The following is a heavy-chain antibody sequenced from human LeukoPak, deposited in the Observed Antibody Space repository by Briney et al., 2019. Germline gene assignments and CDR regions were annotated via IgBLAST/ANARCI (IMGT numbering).Heavy chain of an antibody. CDR1: GFTFNNHD. Sequence: PGGSLRLSCAASGFTFNNHDMHWVRQAPGKGLEWVSVIYSGGSTYYADSVKGRFTISRDNSKNTMYLQMNSLRVEDTAVYYCARAGCYYDRSGYYYPFDYWGQGTLVTVSS. J-gene: IGHJ4*02. CDR2: IYSGGST. V-gene: IGHV3-66*01. CDR3: ARAGCYYDRSGYYYPFDY. D-gene: IGHD3-22*01.